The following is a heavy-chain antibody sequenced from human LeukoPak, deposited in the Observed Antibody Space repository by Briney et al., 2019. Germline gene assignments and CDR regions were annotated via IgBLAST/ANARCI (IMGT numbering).Heavy chain of an antibody. CDR1: GFTSDDYG. D-gene: IGHD1-26*01. V-gene: IGHV3-20*04. J-gene: IGHJ6*03. Sequence: GGSLRLSCAASGFTSDDYGMSWVRQAPGKGLEWVSGINWNGGSTGYADSVKGRFTISRDNSKNTLYLQMNSLRAEDTAVYYCAKRGAATYYYYYYMDVWGKGTTVTISS. CDR2: INWNGGST. CDR3: AKRGAATYYYYYYMDV.